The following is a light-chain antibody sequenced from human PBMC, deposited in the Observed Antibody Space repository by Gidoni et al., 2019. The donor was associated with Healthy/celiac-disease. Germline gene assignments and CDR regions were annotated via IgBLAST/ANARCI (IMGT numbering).Light chain of an antibody. CDR3: QQYGSSQT. Sequence: EIVLTQSPGTLSLSPGERATLSCRARQSVSSSYLAWYQQKPGQAPRLLIYGASSRATGIPDRFSGSGSGTDFTLTISRLEPEDFAVYYCQQYGSSQTFGQXTKLEIK. CDR1: QSVSSSY. J-gene: IGKJ2*01. CDR2: GAS. V-gene: IGKV3-20*01.